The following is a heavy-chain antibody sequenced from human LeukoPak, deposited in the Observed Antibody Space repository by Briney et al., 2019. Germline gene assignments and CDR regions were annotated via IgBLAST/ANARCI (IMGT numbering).Heavy chain of an antibody. Sequence: SETLSLTCTVSGGSISSYYWSWIRQPPGKGLEWIGYIYYSGSTNYNPSLKSRVTISVDTSKNQFSLKLSSVTAADTAVYYCARARNYDSSGYRTYYFDYWGQGTLVTVSS. CDR1: GGSISSYY. CDR2: IYYSGST. CDR3: ARARNYDSSGYRTYYFDY. V-gene: IGHV4-59*01. D-gene: IGHD3-22*01. J-gene: IGHJ4*02.